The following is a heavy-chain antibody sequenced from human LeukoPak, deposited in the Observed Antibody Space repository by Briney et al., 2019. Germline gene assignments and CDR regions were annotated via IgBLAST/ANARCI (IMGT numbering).Heavy chain of an antibody. J-gene: IGHJ3*01. V-gene: IGHV3-74*01. D-gene: IGHD3-22*01. CDR1: GFTFSSYW. CDR3: ARDRYYYDRSCYCDKERDCTFHL. CDR2: INSDGGST. Sequence: GGSLRLSCAASGFTFSSYWMRWVRQAPGKGLVWVSRINSDGGSTSYADSVKGRFTISRDNAKNTLYLQMNSLRAEDTPVYYYARDRYYYDRSCYCDKERDCTFHLWGEKTMDTVS.